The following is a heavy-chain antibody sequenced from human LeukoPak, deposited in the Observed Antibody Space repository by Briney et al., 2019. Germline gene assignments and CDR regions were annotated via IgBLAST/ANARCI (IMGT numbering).Heavy chain of an antibody. J-gene: IGHJ4*02. Sequence: HAGGSLSLSCAASGFTFTDYWMTWLAQVPGKELVWVANIHKAGTESYYVDYVKGRFAISRDNAKNSLYLQLSSLRVDDTAVYYCARVGTWELQRVFDYWGQGTLVTVSS. D-gene: IGHD1-26*01. CDR1: GFTFTDYW. CDR2: IHKAGTES. CDR3: ARVGTWELQRVFDY. V-gene: IGHV3-7*01.